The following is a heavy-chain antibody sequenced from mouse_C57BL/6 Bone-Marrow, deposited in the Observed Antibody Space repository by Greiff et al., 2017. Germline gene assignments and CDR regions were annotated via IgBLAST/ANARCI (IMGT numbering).Heavy chain of an antibody. D-gene: IGHD1-1*02. Sequence: VQLQQSGPELVKPGASVTISCKASGYTFTDYYMNWAKQSHGQSLEWLGDINPNNGGTSYNQKFKGKATLTVDKSSSTAYVELRSLTSEDSAVYYCARGRLIRYDYAMDYGGQGTSVTVSS. J-gene: IGHJ4*01. CDR3: ARGRLIRYDYAMDY. V-gene: IGHV1-26*01. CDR2: INPNNGGT. CDR1: GYTFTDYY.